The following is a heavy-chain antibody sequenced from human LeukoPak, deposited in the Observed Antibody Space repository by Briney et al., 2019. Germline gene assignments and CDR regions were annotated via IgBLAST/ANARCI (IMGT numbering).Heavy chain of an antibody. D-gene: IGHD2-2*01. CDR2: IYHSGST. CDR3: ARWSYCSSTSCSRPLTN. J-gene: IGHJ4*02. V-gene: IGHV4-30-2*01. CDR1: GGSISSGGYY. Sequence: SQTLSLTCTVSGGSISSGGYYWSWIRQPPGKGLEWIGYIYHSGSTYYNPSLKSRVTISVDRSKNQFSLKLSSVTAADTAVYYCARWSYCSSTSCSRPLTNWGQGTLVTVSS.